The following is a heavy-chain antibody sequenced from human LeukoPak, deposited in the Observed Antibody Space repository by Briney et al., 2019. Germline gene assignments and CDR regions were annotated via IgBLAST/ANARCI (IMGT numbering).Heavy chain of an antibody. V-gene: IGHV4-59*11. Sequence: PSETLSLTCTVSGASISSHYWSWIRQPPGKGLEWIGYLYYSGSTNYNPSLKSRVTISVDTSKNQFSLKLSSVTAADTAVYYCARERRVGLLHYGMDVWGQGTTVTVSS. CDR3: ARERRVGLLHYGMDV. CDR1: GASISSHY. CDR2: LYYSGST. J-gene: IGHJ6*02. D-gene: IGHD1-26*01.